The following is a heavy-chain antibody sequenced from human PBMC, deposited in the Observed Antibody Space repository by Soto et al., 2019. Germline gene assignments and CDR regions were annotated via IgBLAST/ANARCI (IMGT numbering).Heavy chain of an antibody. Sequence: QPVGSLRLSCAASGFTFSSYGMHWVRQAPGKGLEWVAVIWYDGSNKYYADSVKGRFTISRDNSKNTLYLQMNSLRAEDTAVYYCARTLMTFWSGYYVAMDVWGQGTTVTVSS. CDR1: GFTFSSYG. J-gene: IGHJ6*02. V-gene: IGHV3-33*01. D-gene: IGHD3-3*01. CDR3: ARTLMTFWSGYYVAMDV. CDR2: IWYDGSNK.